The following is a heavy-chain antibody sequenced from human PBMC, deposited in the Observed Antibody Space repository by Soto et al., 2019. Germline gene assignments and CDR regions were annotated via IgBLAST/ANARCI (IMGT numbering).Heavy chain of an antibody. CDR1: GYTFTSYD. J-gene: IGHJ5*02. D-gene: IGHD6-13*01. CDR3: ARDRGNIAAAGTVWFDP. Sequence: ASVKVSCKASGYTFTSYDINWVRQATGQGLEWIGWMNPNSGNTGYAQKFQGRVTMTRNTSISTAYMELSSLRSEDTAVYYCARDRGNIAAAGTVWFDPWGQGTLVTVSS. V-gene: IGHV1-8*01. CDR2: MNPNSGNT.